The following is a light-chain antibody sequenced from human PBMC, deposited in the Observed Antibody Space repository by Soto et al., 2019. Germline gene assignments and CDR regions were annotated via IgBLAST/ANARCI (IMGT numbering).Light chain of an antibody. V-gene: IGLV2-23*03. J-gene: IGLJ2*01. Sequence: QSALTQPASVSGSPGQSITISCTGTSSDVGSYNLVSWYQQHPGKAPKLMIYEGSKRPSGVSNRFSGSKSDNTASLTISGLQAEDEADYYCCSYAGSSTFEGFGGGTKLTVL. CDR2: EGS. CDR3: CSYAGSSTFEG. CDR1: SSDVGSYNL.